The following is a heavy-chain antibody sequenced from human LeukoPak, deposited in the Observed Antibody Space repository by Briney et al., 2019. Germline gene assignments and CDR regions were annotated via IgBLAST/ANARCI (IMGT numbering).Heavy chain of an antibody. CDR1: GGSISSGSYY. CDR3: ARFPGGAEYRHYYYMDV. D-gene: IGHD1-14*01. CDR2: IYTSGST. V-gene: IGHV4-61*02. J-gene: IGHJ6*03. Sequence: PSQTLSLTWTVSGGSISSGSYYWSWIRQPAGKGLEWIGRIYTSGSTNYNPSLKSRVTVSVDTSKNQFSLKLNSVTAADTAVYYCARFPGGAEYRHYYYMDVWGKGTTATVSS.